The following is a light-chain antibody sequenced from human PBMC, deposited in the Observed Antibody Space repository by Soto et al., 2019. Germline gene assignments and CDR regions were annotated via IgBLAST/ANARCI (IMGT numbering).Light chain of an antibody. J-gene: IGKJ1*01. CDR2: DAS. CDR3: KQRSNWPWT. CDR1: QSISSSF. Sequence: DIVLTQSPGILSLSPGERASLSCGASQSISSSFLAWYQQKPGQAPRLLIYDASNRATGIPARFSGSGSGTDFTLTISSLEPEDFAVYYCKQRSNWPWTFGQGTKVDIK. V-gene: IGKV3D-20*02.